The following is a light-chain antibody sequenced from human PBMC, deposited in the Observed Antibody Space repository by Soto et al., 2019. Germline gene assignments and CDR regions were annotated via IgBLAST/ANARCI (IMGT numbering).Light chain of an antibody. V-gene: IGLV3-21*04. CDR2: YDS. J-gene: IGLJ2*01. Sequence: SYELTQPPSVSVAPGKTARITCGGNNIGSKSVHWYQQKPGQAPVLVIYYDSDRPSGIPERFSGSNSGNTATLTISRVEAGDEAEYYCKVWDRSSDRYVVFGGGTKLTVL. CDR3: KVWDRSSDRYVV. CDR1: NIGSKS.